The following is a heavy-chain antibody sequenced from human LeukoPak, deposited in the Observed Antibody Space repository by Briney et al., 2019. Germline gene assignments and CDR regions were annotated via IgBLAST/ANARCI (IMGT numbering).Heavy chain of an antibody. CDR2: IYHSGST. J-gene: IGHJ4*02. Sequence: PETLSLTCTVSGYSISSGYYWGWIRQPPGKGLEWIGSIYHSGSTYYNPSLKSRVTISVDTSKNQFSLKLSSVTAADTAVYYCARSLVGASDYWGQGTLVTVSS. CDR3: ARSLVGASDY. V-gene: IGHV4-38-2*02. D-gene: IGHD1-26*01. CDR1: GYSISSGYY.